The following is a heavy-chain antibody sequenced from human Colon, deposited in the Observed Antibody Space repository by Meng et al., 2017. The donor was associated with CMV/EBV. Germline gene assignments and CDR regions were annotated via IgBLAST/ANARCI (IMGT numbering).Heavy chain of an antibody. V-gene: IGHV4-59*01. CDR1: GGSIIDNFQ. J-gene: IGHJ4*02. CDR2: IYYSGST. CDR3: ARDGRCSRSGGSCLDY. D-gene: IGHD2-15*01. Sequence: SETLSLTCSVSGGSIIDNFQWGWIRQPPGKGLEWIGYIYYSGSTKYNPSLKSRVTISVDMSRNQVSLKLSSVTAADTAMYYCARDGRCSRSGGSCLDYWGQGTLVTVSS.